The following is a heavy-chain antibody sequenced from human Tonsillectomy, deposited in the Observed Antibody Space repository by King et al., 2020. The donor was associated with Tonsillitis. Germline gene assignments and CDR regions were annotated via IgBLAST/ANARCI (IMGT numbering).Heavy chain of an antibody. CDR3: ARRGNRSIAVAGTRTKDY. J-gene: IGHJ4*02. Sequence: QLVQSGAEVKKPGASVKVSCKASGYTFTGYYMHWVRQAPGQGLEWMGWINPNSGGTNYAQKFQGRVTMTRDTSISTAYMELSRLRSDDTAVYYCARRGNRSIAVAGTRTKDYWGQGTLVTGSS. CDR2: INPNSGGT. CDR1: GYTFTGYY. D-gene: IGHD6-19*01. V-gene: IGHV1-2*02.